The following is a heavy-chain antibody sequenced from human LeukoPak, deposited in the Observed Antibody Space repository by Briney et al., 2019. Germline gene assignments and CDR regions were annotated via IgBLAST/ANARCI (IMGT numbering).Heavy chain of an antibody. J-gene: IGHJ4*02. CDR2: INPSSGGT. CDR1: GYTFTGYY. Sequence: ASVKVSCKASGYTFTGYYMHWVRQAPGQGLEWMGWINPSSGGTNYAQKFQGRVTMTRDTSISTAYMELSRLRSDDTAVYYCARSRGYYDSSGYDGAYWGQGTLVTVSS. V-gene: IGHV1-2*02. D-gene: IGHD3-22*01. CDR3: ARSRGYYDSSGYDGAY.